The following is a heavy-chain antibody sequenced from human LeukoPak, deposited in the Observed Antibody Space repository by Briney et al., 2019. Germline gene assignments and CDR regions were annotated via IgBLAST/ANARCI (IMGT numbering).Heavy chain of an antibody. CDR3: ARDIESSDYGDSRPFDY. J-gene: IGHJ4*02. CDR2: IGTAGDT. V-gene: IGHV3-13*01. CDR1: GFTFSSYG. D-gene: IGHD4-17*01. Sequence: GGSLRLSCAASGFTFSSYGMHWVRQATGKGLEWVSAIGTAGDTYYPGSVKGRFTISRENAKNSLYLQMNSLRAEDTAVYYCARDIESSDYGDSRPFDYWGQGTLVTVSS.